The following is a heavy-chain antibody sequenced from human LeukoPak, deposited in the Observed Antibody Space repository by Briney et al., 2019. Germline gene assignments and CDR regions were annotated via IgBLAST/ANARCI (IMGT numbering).Heavy chain of an antibody. V-gene: IGHV3-23*01. D-gene: IGHD3-10*01. CDR1: GITLSNYG. CDR3: AKDRDLLFAHCWFDL. CDR2: ISISGGSA. J-gene: IGHJ5*02. Sequence: GGSLRLSCAVSGITLSNYGMSWVRQAPGKGLEWVSGISISGGSAYYADSVKGRFTISRDNSKNTLYLQMNRLRAEDTAVYYCAKDRDLLFAHCWFDLWGQGILVTVSS.